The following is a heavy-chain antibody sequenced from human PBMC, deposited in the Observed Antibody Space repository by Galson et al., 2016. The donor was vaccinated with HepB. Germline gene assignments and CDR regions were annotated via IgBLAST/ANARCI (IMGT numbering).Heavy chain of an antibody. Sequence: SLRLPCAASGFRFSEHYMDWVRQAPGKGLEWVGRTRNKVNSYTTEYAASVKGRFTISRDDSKNSLYLQMNSLKTEDTALYYCDRPSGKYSGGFDIWGQGTMATVSS. CDR1: GFRFSEHY. V-gene: IGHV3-72*01. CDR2: TRNKVNSYTT. D-gene: IGHD2/OR15-2a*01. J-gene: IGHJ3*02. CDR3: DRPSGKYSGGFDI.